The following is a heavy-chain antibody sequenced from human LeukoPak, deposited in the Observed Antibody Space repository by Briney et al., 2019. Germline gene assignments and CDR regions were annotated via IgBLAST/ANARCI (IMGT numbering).Heavy chain of an antibody. CDR1: GGSFSGYY. CDR3: ARGYRYSDWLQRGFDP. J-gene: IGHJ5*02. CDR2: INHSGST. V-gene: IGHV4-34*01. Sequence: PSETLSLTCAVYGGSFSGYYWSWIRQPPGKGLEWIGEINHSGSTNYNPSLKSRVTISVDTSKNQFSLKLSSVTAADTAVYYCARGYRYSDWLQRGFDPWGQGTLVTVSS. D-gene: IGHD3-9*01.